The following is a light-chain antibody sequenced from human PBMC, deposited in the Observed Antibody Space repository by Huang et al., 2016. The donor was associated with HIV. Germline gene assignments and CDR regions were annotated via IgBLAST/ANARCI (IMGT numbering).Light chain of an antibody. CDR2: GAS. J-gene: IGKJ4*01. CDR1: QSIGTN. V-gene: IGKV3-15*01. CDR3: QHYSNWPPLT. Sequence: IILTQSPATLSVSPGEGATLSCRASQSIGTNLAWYQQGPGQAPSRLVYGASTRATGVPVRCSGSGSGTQFNLTLSSLQSEDFATYYCQHYSNWPPLTFGGGTKVDI.